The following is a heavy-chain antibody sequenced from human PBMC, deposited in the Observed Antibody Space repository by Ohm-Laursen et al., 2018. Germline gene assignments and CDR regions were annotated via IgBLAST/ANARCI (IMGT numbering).Heavy chain of an antibody. Sequence: SLRLSCAASGFTVSSNYMSWVRQAPGKGLEWVSVIYSGGSTYYTDSVKGRFTISRDTSKNTLYLQMNSLRAEDTAVYYCAKRASGVIDYWGQGTLVTVSS. CDR3: AKRASGVIDY. V-gene: IGHV3-53*01. J-gene: IGHJ4*02. D-gene: IGHD3-3*01. CDR1: GFTVSSNY. CDR2: IYSGGST.